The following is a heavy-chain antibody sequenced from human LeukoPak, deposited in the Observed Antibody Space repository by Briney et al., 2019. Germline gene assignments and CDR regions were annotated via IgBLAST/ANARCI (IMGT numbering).Heavy chain of an antibody. CDR1: GFTFGDYW. CDR3: AKDRRERTGTYTTLFDS. D-gene: IGHD1-14*01. J-gene: IGHJ4*02. Sequence: PGGSLRLSCEVSGFTFGDYWMHWVRQPPGKGLVWVSRINGDERSRAYADSVKGRFTISRDNSKNTLYLQMNSLRVEDTGTYYCAKDRRERTGTYTTLFDSWGQGTPVTVSS. CDR2: INGDERSR. V-gene: IGHV3-74*01.